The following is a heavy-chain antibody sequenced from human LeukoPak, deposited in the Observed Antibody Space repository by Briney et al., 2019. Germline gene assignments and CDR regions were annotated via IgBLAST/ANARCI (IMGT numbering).Heavy chain of an antibody. CDR1: GFTFSSYV. Sequence: GGSLRLSCAASGFTFSSYVMSWVRQAPGKGLEWVSAISGSGGSTYYADSVKGRFTISRDNSKNTLYPQMNSLRAEDTAVYYCAKDPYGGYVVYFDYWGQGTLVTVSS. J-gene: IGHJ4*02. CDR3: AKDPYGGYVVYFDY. CDR2: ISGSGGST. D-gene: IGHD4-17*01. V-gene: IGHV3-23*01.